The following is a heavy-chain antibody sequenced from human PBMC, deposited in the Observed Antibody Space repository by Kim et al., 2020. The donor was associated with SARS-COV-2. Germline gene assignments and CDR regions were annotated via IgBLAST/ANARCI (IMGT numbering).Heavy chain of an antibody. Sequence: YYNPSLESRATLSVDTSRNPFSLHLRSVTAADTAVYYCARTATYSLSNFDSWGQGTLVTVSS. J-gene: IGHJ4*02. D-gene: IGHD5-12*01. CDR3: ARTATYSLSNFDS. V-gene: IGHV4-30-4*05.